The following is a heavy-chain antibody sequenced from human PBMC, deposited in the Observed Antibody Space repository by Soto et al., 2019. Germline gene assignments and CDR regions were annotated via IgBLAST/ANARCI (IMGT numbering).Heavy chain of an antibody. D-gene: IGHD2-21*02. J-gene: IGHJ6*02. Sequence: QLQLQESGPGLLKPSETLSLTCTVSGGSISNKNYYWVWIRQPPGKGLEWIGRIYYGGTTYYNPSRKSGVPKSVDPSQTRFSLQRSSVTAAASAINSCARQVRTADLHYYYGMDVWGQGATVTVSS. CDR1: GGSISNKNYY. V-gene: IGHV4-39*01. CDR3: ARQVRTADLHYYYGMDV. CDR2: IYYGGTT.